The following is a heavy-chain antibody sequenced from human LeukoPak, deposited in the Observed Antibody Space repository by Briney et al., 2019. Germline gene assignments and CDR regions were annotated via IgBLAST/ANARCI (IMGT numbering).Heavy chain of an antibody. V-gene: IGHV1-2*02. Sequence: ASVKVSCKASGYTFTGYYMHWVRQAPGQGLEWMGWINPNSGGTNYAQKFQGRVTMTRDTSIITAYMELSRLRSDDTAVYYCARGYCTNGVCYNWFDPWGQGTLVTVSS. CDR2: INPNSGGT. J-gene: IGHJ5*02. CDR3: ARGYCTNGVCYNWFDP. D-gene: IGHD2-8*01. CDR1: GYTFTGYY.